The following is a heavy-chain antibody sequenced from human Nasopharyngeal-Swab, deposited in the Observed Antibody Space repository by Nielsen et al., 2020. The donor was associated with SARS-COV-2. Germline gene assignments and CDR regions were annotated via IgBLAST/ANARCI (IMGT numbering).Heavy chain of an antibody. V-gene: IGHV5-51*01. Sequence: GGSLRLSWQGAGYSFTSYWIGWVRRRPGEGLEWIAIIYPGDPDTRYSPSFQVQVTISADKSISTAYLEWSSLKASDTAMYYCARHGGSSWLHFEYWGQGTLVTVSS. J-gene: IGHJ4*02. CDR1: GYSFTSYW. CDR3: ARHGGSSWLHFEY. CDR2: IYPGDPDT. D-gene: IGHD6-13*01.